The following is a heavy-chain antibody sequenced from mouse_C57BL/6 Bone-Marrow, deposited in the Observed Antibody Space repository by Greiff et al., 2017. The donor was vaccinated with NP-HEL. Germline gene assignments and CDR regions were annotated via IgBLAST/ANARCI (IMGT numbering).Heavy chain of an antibody. Sequence: VQLQQSGPELVKPGASVKISCKASGYAFSSSWMNWVKQRPGKGLEWIGRIYPGDGDTNYNGKFKGKATLTADKSSSTAYMQLSSLTSEDSAVYFCARRDYDVYFDVWGTGTTVTVSS. V-gene: IGHV1-82*01. CDR2: IYPGDGDT. D-gene: IGHD2-4*01. CDR1: GYAFSSSW. J-gene: IGHJ1*03. CDR3: ARRDYDVYFDV.